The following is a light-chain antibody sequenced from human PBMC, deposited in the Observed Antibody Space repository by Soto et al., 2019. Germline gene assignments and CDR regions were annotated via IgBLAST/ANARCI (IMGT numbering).Light chain of an antibody. V-gene: IGKV3-15*01. Sequence: EIVMTQSPATLSVSPGERATLSCRASQSVSSNLAWYQQKPGQAPRLLIYGASTRATGIPARFSGSGSGTEFTLTIRSLQSEDFAVYYCQQYNNWPITFGQGTRLEMK. CDR2: GAS. CDR1: QSVSSN. CDR3: QQYNNWPIT. J-gene: IGKJ5*01.